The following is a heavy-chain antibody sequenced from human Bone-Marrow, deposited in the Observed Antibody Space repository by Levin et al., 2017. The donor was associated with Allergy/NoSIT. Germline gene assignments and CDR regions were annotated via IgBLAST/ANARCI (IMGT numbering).Heavy chain of an antibody. D-gene: IGHD2-2*01. J-gene: IGHJ4*02. CDR1: GGSFSGYY. Sequence: PSETLSLTCAVYGGSFSGYYWSWIRQPPGKGLEWIGEINHSGSTNYNPSLKSRVTISVDTSKNQFSLKLSSVTAADTAVYYCARGALLTVVVPAAYPYYFDYWGQGTLVTVSS. V-gene: IGHV4-34*01. CDR3: ARGALLTVVVPAAYPYYFDY. CDR2: INHSGST.